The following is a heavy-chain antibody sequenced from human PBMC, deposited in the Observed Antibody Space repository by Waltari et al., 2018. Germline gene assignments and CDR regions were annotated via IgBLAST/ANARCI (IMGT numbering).Heavy chain of an antibody. CDR3: ARRKGYCTSSTCPPVQGYFGY. Sequence: QVQLVQSGAEVKKPGASVKIACKASGYMFTNYYMYWVRQAPGQGLEWMGWINPNSGGTNHAQKLQGRVTMTRETSISTAYMELTRLRSDDTAVYFCARRKGYCTSSTCPPVQGYFGYWGQGTLVTVSS. CDR2: INPNSGGT. J-gene: IGHJ4*02. CDR1: GYMFTNYY. V-gene: IGHV1-2*02. D-gene: IGHD2-2*01.